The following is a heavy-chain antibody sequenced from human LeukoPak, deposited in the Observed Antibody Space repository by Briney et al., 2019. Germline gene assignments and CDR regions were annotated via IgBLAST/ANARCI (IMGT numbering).Heavy chain of an antibody. V-gene: IGHV1-46*01. CDR2: INPSGGSP. D-gene: IGHD3-3*01. CDR3: ARDQILRFLEVDYYYYGMDV. Sequence: ASVKVSCKASGYTFTSYYMHWVRQAPGQGLEWMGIINPSGGSPSYAQKFQGRVTMTTDTSTSTVYMEVSSLRSEDTAVYYCARDQILRFLEVDYYYYGMDVRGQGTTVTVSS. J-gene: IGHJ6*02. CDR1: GYTFTSYY.